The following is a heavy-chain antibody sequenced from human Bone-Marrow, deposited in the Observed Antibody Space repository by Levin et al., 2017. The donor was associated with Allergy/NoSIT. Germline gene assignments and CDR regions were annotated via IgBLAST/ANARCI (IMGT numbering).Heavy chain of an antibody. CDR3: AKSRVLELRSLDY. D-gene: IGHD1-7*01. Sequence: QSGGSLRLSCAASGFTFSSYAMSWVRQAPGKGLEWVSAISGSGGSTYYADSVKGRFTISRVNSKNTLYLQMNSLRAEDTAVYYCAKSRVLELRSLDYWGQGTLVTVSS. J-gene: IGHJ4*02. V-gene: IGHV3-23*01. CDR2: ISGSGGST. CDR1: GFTFSSYA.